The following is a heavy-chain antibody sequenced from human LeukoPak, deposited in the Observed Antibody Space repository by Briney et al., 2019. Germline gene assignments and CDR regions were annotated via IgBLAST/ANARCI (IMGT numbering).Heavy chain of an antibody. D-gene: IGHD5-24*01. CDR1: GFTSSTYS. V-gene: IGHV3-21*01. Sequence: PGGSLRLSCTASGFTSSTYSMNWVRQAPGKGLEWVSSITSSTNYIYYSDSVKGRFTISRDNAESSLFLQMNSLRDEDTAVYYCARGRGGSGREAYNVDYWGQGTQVTISS. CDR3: ARGRGGSGREAYNVDY. J-gene: IGHJ4*02. CDR2: ITSSTNYI.